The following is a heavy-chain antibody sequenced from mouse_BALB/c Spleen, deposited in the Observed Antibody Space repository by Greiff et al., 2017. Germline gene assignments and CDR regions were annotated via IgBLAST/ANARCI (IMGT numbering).Heavy chain of an antibody. CDR3: AIKRGRDYAMDY. V-gene: IGHV1-54*01. J-gene: IGHJ4*01. CDR2: INPGSGGT. CDR1: GYAFTNYL. Sequence: VQLQQSGAELVRPGTSVKVSCKASGYAFTNYLIEWVKQRPGQGLEWIGVINPGSGGTNYNGKFKGKATLTADKSSSTAYMQLSSLTSEDSAVYFCAIKRGRDYAMDYWGQGTAVTVSS. D-gene: IGHD3-3*01.